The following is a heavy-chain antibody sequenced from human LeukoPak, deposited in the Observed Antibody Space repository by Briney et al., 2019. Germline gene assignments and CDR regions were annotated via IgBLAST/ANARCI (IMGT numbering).Heavy chain of an antibody. D-gene: IGHD6-6*01. Sequence: GGSLRLSCAASGFTFSSYAMSWVRQAPGKGLEWVSAISGSGGSTYYADSVKGRFTISRDNSKNTLYLQMNSLRAEDTAVYYCARIGGGDSSSLFDPWGQGTLVTVSS. V-gene: IGHV3-23*01. J-gene: IGHJ5*02. CDR2: ISGSGGST. CDR1: GFTFSSYA. CDR3: ARIGGGDSSSLFDP.